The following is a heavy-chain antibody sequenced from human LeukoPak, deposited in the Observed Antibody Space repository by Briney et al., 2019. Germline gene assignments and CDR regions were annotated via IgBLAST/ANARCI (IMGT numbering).Heavy chain of an antibody. V-gene: IGHV3-23*01. CDR3: AKGAYDFWSGYKYNWFDP. CDR2: ISGSGGST. Sequence: PGGSLRLSCAASGCTFSNYAMSWVRQAPGKGLEWVSAISGSGGSTYYADSVKGRFTISRDNSKNTLYLQMNSLRAEDTAVYYCAKGAYDFWSGYKYNWFDPWGQGTLVTVSS. D-gene: IGHD3-3*01. CDR1: GCTFSNYA. J-gene: IGHJ5*02.